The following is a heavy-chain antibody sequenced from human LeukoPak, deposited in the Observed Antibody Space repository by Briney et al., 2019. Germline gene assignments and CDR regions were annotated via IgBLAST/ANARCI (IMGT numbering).Heavy chain of an antibody. CDR2: ISHSGST. D-gene: IGHD1-1*01. Sequence: PSETLSLTCTVSDYSISSGYYWGSIRQAPGKGMEWIGNISHSGSTYYNPSLRSPVTISVDTSKNQFSLKLSSVTAADTAVYYCARDPVTKNAFDIWGQGTMVTVSS. J-gene: IGHJ3*02. V-gene: IGHV4-38-2*02. CDR1: DYSISSGYY. CDR3: ARDPVTKNAFDI.